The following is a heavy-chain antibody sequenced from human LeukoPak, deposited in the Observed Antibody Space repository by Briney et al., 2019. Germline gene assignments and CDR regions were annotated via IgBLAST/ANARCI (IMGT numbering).Heavy chain of an antibody. V-gene: IGHV1-18*04. CDR1: GYSFSSYG. J-gene: IGHJ4*02. D-gene: IGHD6-19*01. CDR3: ARDGQGLVNYCAY. Sequence: ASVKVSCKTSGYSFSSYGISWVRQAPGQGLEWMGWISGWNGNTNSTQKLQGRVTLTTDISTGTAYMELRNLRSDDTAVYYCARDGQGLVNYCAYWGQGTRVPVSS. CDR2: ISGWNGNT.